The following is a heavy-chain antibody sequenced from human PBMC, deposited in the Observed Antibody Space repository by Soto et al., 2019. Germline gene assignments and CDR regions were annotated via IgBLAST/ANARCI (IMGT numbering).Heavy chain of an antibody. CDR3: ARSGSNYYDSSGYYMMLDY. J-gene: IGHJ4*02. V-gene: IGHV1-8*01. CDR2: MNPNSGNT. CDR1: GYTFTSYD. D-gene: IGHD3-22*01. Sequence: ASVKVSCKASGYTFTSYDINWVRQATGQGLEWMGWMNPNSGNTGYAQKFQGRVTMTRNTSISTAYMELSSLRSEDTAVYYCARSGSNYYDSSGYYMMLDYWGQGTLVTVSS.